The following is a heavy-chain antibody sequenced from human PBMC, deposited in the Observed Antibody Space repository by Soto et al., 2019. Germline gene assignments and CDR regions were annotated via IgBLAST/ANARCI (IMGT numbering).Heavy chain of an antibody. CDR3: VRVVAIPGYPDN. CDR1: GGTFSSYA. V-gene: IGHV1-69*12. D-gene: IGHD5-12*01. J-gene: IGHJ4*02. CDR2: IFPIVDTS. Sequence: QVQLVQSGAEVRQPASSVKVSCKTSGGTFSSYAITWVRQAPGQGLEWMGGIFPIVDTSTYAQKFQGRVTITADESTSTVYMELSSLRADDTAVYYCVRVVAIPGYPDNWGQGTLVTVS.